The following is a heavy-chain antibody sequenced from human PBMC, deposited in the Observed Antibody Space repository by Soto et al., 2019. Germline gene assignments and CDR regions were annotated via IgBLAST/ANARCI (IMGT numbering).Heavy chain of an antibody. V-gene: IGHV3-23*01. J-gene: IGHJ6*02. CDR3: AKESPDLRTYYYGMDV. CDR2: ISVSGGST. CDR1: GFTLSSYA. Sequence: VGSLRLSCAASGFTLSSYAMSWVRQAPGKGLEWVSTISVSGGSTNYADSVKGRFTISRDNSKSTLYLQMNSLRAEDTAVYYCAKESPDLRTYYYGMDVWGQGTTVTVSS.